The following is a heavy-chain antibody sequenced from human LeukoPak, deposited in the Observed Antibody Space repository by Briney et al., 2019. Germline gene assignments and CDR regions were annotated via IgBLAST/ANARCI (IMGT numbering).Heavy chain of an antibody. V-gene: IGHV1-24*01. Sequence: ASVKVSCKVSGYTLTELSMHWVRQAPGKGLEWMGGFDPEDGETIYAQKFQGRVTMTEDTSTDTAYMELSSLRSEDTAVYYCATDRYDILTGLNAFDIWGQGTMVTVFS. CDR1: GYTLTELS. J-gene: IGHJ3*02. CDR2: FDPEDGET. CDR3: ATDRYDILTGLNAFDI. D-gene: IGHD3-9*01.